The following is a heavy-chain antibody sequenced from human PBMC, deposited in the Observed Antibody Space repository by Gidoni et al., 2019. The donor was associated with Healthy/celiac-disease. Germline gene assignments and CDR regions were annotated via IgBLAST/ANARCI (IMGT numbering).Heavy chain of an antibody. CDR2: IYTSGST. Sequence: QVQLQESGPGLVKPSQTLSLTCTVSVGSLSSGSYYWGWIRQPAGKGLEWIGRIYTSGSTNYNPSLKSRVTISVDTSKNQFSLKLSSVTAADTAVYYCARGMGSKYYYYGMDVWGQGTTVTVSS. CDR3: ARGMGSKYYYYGMDV. CDR1: VGSLSSGSYY. V-gene: IGHV4-61*02. J-gene: IGHJ6*02. D-gene: IGHD6-13*01.